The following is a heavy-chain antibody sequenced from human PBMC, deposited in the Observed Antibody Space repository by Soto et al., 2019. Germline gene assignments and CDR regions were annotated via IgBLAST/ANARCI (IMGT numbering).Heavy chain of an antibody. D-gene: IGHD3-22*01. J-gene: IGHJ5*02. CDR1: GGTFSSYA. Sequence: SVKVSCKASGGTFSSYAISWVRQAPGQGLEWMGGIIPIFGTANYAQKFQGRVTITADESTSTAYMELSSLRSEDTAVYYCASSRYDSSGYDRGRFDPWGQGTLVTVSS. V-gene: IGHV1-69*13. CDR3: ASSRYDSSGYDRGRFDP. CDR2: IIPIFGTA.